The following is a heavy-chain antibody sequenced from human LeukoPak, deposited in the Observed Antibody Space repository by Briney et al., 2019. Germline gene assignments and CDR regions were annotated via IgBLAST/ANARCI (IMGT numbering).Heavy chain of an antibody. J-gene: IGHJ4*02. CDR2: IIPIFGTA. V-gene: IGHV1-69*05. CDR3: ARDQEAFDY. CDR1: GGTFSSYA. Sequence: ASVKVSCKASGGTFSSYAISWVRQAPGQGLEWMGGIIPIFGTANHAQKFQGRVTVTRDTSTSTVHMELSGLRSEDTAVYYCARDQEAFDYWGQGTLVTVSS.